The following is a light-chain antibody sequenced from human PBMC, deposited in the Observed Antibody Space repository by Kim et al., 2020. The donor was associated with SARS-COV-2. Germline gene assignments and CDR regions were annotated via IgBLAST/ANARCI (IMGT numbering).Light chain of an antibody. Sequence: ASIVDRVTIICRASQGIMIFFAWFQQKPGKAPKSLIYGVCSLQSSVPSKFSGSGSGTDFTLTISSLQPKDVATYYCQQYNSYTWTFGQGTKVDIK. V-gene: IGKV1-16*02. CDR2: GVC. CDR1: QGIMIF. J-gene: IGKJ1*01. CDR3: QQYNSYTWT.